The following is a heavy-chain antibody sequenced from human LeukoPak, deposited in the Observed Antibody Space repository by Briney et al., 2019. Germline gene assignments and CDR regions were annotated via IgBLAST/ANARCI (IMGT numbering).Heavy chain of an antibody. CDR1: GDSVSAFY. CDR3: AKHTRYGHYNPNDV. D-gene: IGHD4-17*01. J-gene: IGHJ3*01. Sequence: PSETLSLTRTVSGDSVSAFYWSWLRQPPGKELEWIGYSHTSGSTGYNPSLESRVSISIDTSNNQLSLRVTSVTAADTAVYYCAKHTRYGHYNPNDVWGQGTMVTVSA. CDR2: SHTSGST. V-gene: IGHV4-4*09.